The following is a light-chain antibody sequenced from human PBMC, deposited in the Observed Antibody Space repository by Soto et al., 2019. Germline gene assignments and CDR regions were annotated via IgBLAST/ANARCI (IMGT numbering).Light chain of an antibody. V-gene: IGKV3-20*01. CDR1: QSLRSTY. CDR3: QHYVNSPYT. J-gene: IGKJ2*01. Sequence: EIVLTQSPDTLSLSPGERATLSCRASQSLRSTYLAWYQQKPGQAPRLLIYGASSGATGIPDRFSGSGSGTDFTLTISRLEPEDFAVYYCQHYVNSPYTFGQGTKLEI. CDR2: GAS.